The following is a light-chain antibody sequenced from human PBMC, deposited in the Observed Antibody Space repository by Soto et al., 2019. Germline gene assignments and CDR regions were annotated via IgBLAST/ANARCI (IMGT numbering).Light chain of an antibody. Sequence: EIVLTQSPGTLSLSPGERATLYCRASQNVLSNLAWYQQKPGQSPRLLIYDVSNRASGIPARFSGSGSETDFTLTISSLEPEDFAVYYCKQRSDWPLTFGQGTRLEIK. CDR1: QNVLSN. J-gene: IGKJ5*01. CDR2: DVS. CDR3: KQRSDWPLT. V-gene: IGKV3-11*01.